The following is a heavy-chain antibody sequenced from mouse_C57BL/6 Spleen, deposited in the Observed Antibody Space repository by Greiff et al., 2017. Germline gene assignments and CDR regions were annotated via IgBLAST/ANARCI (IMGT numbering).Heavy chain of an antibody. D-gene: IGHD2-10*01. CDR1: GYAVSSSW. J-gene: IGHJ3*01. Sequence: QVQLQQSGPELVKPGASVKISCKASGYAVSSSWMNWVKQRPGKGLEWIGRIYPGDGDTNYNGKFKGKATLTADKSSSTAYMQLSSLTSEDSAVYFCARSDLLGFAYWGQGTLVTVSA. CDR3: ARSDLLGFAY. CDR2: IYPGDGDT. V-gene: IGHV1-82*01.